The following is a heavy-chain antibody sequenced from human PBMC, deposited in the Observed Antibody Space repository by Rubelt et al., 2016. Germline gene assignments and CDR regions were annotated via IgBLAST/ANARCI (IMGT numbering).Heavy chain of an antibody. V-gene: IGHV3-48*03. CDR3: ARMAYYYDSSGYSDY. Sequence: GKPGGSLRLSCLASGFTFSSYAMSWVRQAPGKGLEWVSYISSSGSTIYYADSVKGRFTISRDNAKNSLYLQMNSLRAEDTAVYYFARMAYYYDSSGYSDYWGQGTLVTVSS. J-gene: IGHJ4*02. CDR2: ISSSGSTI. CDR1: GFTFSSYA. D-gene: IGHD3-22*01.